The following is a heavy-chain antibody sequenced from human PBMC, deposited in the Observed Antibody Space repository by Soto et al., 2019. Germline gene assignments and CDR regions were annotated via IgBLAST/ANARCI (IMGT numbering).Heavy chain of an antibody. J-gene: IGHJ4*02. CDR2: VNGDSDYT. V-gene: IGHV1-3*05. Sequence: HVQLVQSGAEEKKPGASVKVSCMASGYSFTTYKIHWVRQAPGQSLEWMGWVNGDSDYTVYSQNFQGRVTITIDTSANTVDMELSSLTSEDTAMYYCARDVGSFDYWGQGPLVTVSS. D-gene: IGHD1-26*01. CDR3: ARDVGSFDY. CDR1: GYSFTTYK.